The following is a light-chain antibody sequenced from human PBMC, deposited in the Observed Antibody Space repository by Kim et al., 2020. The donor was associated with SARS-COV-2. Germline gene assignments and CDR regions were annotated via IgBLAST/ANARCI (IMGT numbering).Light chain of an antibody. CDR2: LNSDGSH. J-gene: IGLJ3*02. Sequence: SVKLTCTLSSGHSSSAIAWHQQQPEKGPRYLMKLNSDGSHSKGDGIPDRFSGSSSGAERYLTISSLQSEDEADYYCQTWGTGIHVFGGGTQLTVL. CDR3: QTWGTGIHV. V-gene: IGLV4-69*01. CDR1: SGHSSSA.